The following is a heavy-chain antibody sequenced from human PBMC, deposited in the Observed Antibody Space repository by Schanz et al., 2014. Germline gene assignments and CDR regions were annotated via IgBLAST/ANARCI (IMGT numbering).Heavy chain of an antibody. CDR2: ISGSGGST. D-gene: IGHD6-25*01. CDR3: AKVRYSSGWRGDYFDE. V-gene: IGHV3-23*04. Sequence: EVQLVESGGGLVQPGGSLRLSCTASGFTFSIYAMSWVRQAPGKGLEWVSAISGSGGSTYYADSVKGRFTISRDNSKNTLYLQMNSLRAEDTAVYYCAKVRYSSGWRGDYFDEWGQGTLVTVAS. CDR1: GFTFSIYA. J-gene: IGHJ4*02.